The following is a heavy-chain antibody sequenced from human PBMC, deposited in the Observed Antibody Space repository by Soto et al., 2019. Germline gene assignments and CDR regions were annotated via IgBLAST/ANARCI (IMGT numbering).Heavy chain of an antibody. CDR3: ARSNGSTYGMGG. Sequence: SETLSLTCTVSGGSISSYYWSWIRQPPGKGLEWIGYIYYSGSTNHNPSLKSRVTISVDTSKNQFSLKLSSVTAADKAVYYCARSNGSTYGMGGWGQGTTVNLS. CDR1: GGSISSYY. J-gene: IGHJ6*02. V-gene: IGHV4-59*01. CDR2: IYYSGST.